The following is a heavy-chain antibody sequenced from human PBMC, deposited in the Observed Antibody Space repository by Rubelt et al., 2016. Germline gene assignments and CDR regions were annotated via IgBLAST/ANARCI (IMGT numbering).Heavy chain of an antibody. CDR2: INHSGST. Sequence: QLQLQGSGPGLVKPSETLSLTCAVYGGSFSGHYWSWIRQPPGKGLEWIGEINHSGSTYYNPSLKSRVTISVDTSKNQFSPKLSSVTAADTAVYYCARGYNYGPQYDFWGQGTLVTVSS. CDR1: GGSFSGHY. J-gene: IGHJ4*02. V-gene: IGHV4-34*02. CDR3: ARGYNYGPQYDF. D-gene: IGHD5-18*01.